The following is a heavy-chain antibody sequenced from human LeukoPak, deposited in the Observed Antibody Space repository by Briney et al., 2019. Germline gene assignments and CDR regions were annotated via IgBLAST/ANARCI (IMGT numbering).Heavy chain of an antibody. CDR2: INHSGST. J-gene: IGHJ6*04. D-gene: IGHD3-9*01. Sequence: SETLSLTCAVYGGSFSGYYWSWIRQPPGKGLEWIGEINHSGSTNYNPSLQSRVTISVDTSKNQFSLKLSSVTAADTAVYYCARGRVDILTGRDYYYYGMDVWGKGTTVTVSS. CDR3: ARGRVDILTGRDYYYYGMDV. CDR1: GGSFSGYY. V-gene: IGHV4-34*01.